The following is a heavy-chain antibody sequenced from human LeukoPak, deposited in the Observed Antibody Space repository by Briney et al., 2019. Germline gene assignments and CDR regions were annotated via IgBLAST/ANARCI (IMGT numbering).Heavy chain of an antibody. Sequence: GGSRRLSCAASGFTFSDYYISWIRQAPGKGLECVSYISSSGSTIYYADSVKGRFTISRDNAKNSLYLQMNTLRAEDPAVYHCARSSSGYYGIFDYWGQGTLVTVSS. J-gene: IGHJ4*02. CDR1: GFTFSDYY. V-gene: IGHV3-11*04. CDR2: ISSSGSTI. CDR3: ARSSSGYYGIFDY. D-gene: IGHD3-22*01.